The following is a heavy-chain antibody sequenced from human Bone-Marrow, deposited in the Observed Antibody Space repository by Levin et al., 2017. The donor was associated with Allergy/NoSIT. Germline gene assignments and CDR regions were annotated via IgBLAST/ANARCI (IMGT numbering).Heavy chain of an antibody. D-gene: IGHD3-10*01. CDR3: ARTGRGEFDF. CDR1: GYNFDRFG. Sequence: ASVKVSCKSSGYNFDRFGISWIRQAPGQGLEWMGWISVYNGNTNYTENLQGRITLTTETSSTTVFMELRNLTYDDTAVYYCARTGRGEFDFWGQGTVVTGSS. V-gene: IGHV1-18*01. J-gene: IGHJ4*02. CDR2: ISVYNGNT.